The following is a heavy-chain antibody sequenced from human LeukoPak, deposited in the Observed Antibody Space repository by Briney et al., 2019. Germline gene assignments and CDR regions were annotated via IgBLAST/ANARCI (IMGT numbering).Heavy chain of an antibody. V-gene: IGHV1-2*02. CDR3: ARDWVVGRTTGHYYYGMDV. D-gene: IGHD4/OR15-4a*01. CDR1: GYTFTGYY. Sequence: GASVKVSCKASGYTFTGYYMHWVRQAPGQGLEWMGWINPNSGGTNYAQKFQGRVTMTRDTSISTAYMELSRLRSDDTAVYYCARDWVVGRTTGHYYYGMDVWGQGTTVTVSS. CDR2: INPNSGGT. J-gene: IGHJ6*02.